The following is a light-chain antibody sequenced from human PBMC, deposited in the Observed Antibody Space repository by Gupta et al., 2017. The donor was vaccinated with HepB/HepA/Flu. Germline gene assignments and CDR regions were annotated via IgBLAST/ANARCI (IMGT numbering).Light chain of an antibody. J-gene: IGLJ2*01. V-gene: IGLV2-14*03. Sequence: QXXLTXPXSVSGSXXXAXTISCTGTXSDVGGYTSVPWYHRHPCKPPKLMIYAVTIRPSVVSNRFSGSKSGNTASLTISGLQAADEADYYCSSYTSISSLYVVFGAGTKLTVL. CDR3: SSYTSISSLYVV. CDR2: AVT. CDR1: XSDVGGYTS.